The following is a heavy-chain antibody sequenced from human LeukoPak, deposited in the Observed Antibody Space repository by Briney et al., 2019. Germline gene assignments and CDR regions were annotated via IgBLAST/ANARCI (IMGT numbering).Heavy chain of an antibody. CDR1: GFTFSSYG. V-gene: IGHV3-30*02. J-gene: IGHJ4*02. CDR3: AKAERITIFGVVNSDY. D-gene: IGHD3-3*01. CDR2: IRYDGSNK. Sequence: GGSLRLSCAASGFTFSSYGMHWVRQAPGKGLEWVAFIRYDGSNKYYADSVKGRFTISRDNSKNTLYLQMNSLRAEDTAVYYCAKAERITIFGVVNSDYWGQGTLVTVSS.